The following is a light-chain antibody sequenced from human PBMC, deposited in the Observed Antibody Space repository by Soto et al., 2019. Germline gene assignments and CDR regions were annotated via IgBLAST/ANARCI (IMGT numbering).Light chain of an antibody. CDR3: CPYGGGYTPLV. CDR2: DVS. V-gene: IGLV2-11*01. Sequence: QSALTQPRSVSASPGQSVTLSCTGSRSDVGVYNYVSWYQQHPGKAPKLMIYDVSKRPSGVPGRFSGSKSGNTASLTISGLQAEDEADYYCCPYGGGYTPLVFGGGTKLTVL. J-gene: IGLJ2*01. CDR1: RSDVGVYNY.